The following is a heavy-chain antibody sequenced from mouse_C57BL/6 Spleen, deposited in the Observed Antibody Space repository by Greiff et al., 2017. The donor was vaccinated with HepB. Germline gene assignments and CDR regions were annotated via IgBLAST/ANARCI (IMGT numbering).Heavy chain of an antibody. Sequence: EVQLQQSGPGMVKPSQSLSLTCTVTGYSITSGYDWHWIRHFPGNKLEWMGYISYSGSTNYNPSLKSRISITHDTSKNHFFLKLNSVTTEDTATYYCARGGWLLHFDYWGQGTTLTVSS. D-gene: IGHD2-3*01. CDR3: ARGGWLLHFDY. CDR1: GYSITSGYD. J-gene: IGHJ2*01. CDR2: ISYSGST. V-gene: IGHV3-1*01.